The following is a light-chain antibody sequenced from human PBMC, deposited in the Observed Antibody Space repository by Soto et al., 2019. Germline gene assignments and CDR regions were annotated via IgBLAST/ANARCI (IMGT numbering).Light chain of an antibody. Sequence: DIEMTQSPSSVSASVGDRVTITCGASQGINNWLAWYQQKPGKAPELLIYAVSYLQSGVQSRFSGSGSGTDFTLTISSLQPEDFATYFCKQSSACPLTFGEGTKV. CDR3: KQSSACPLT. J-gene: IGKJ4*01. CDR2: AVS. CDR1: QGINNW. V-gene: IGKV1-12*01.